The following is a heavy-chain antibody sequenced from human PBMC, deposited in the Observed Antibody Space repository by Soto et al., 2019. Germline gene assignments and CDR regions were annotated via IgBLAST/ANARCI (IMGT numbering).Heavy chain of an antibody. D-gene: IGHD3-22*01. CDR1: GFTFSSYA. CDR2: ISGSGGST. J-gene: IGHJ4*02. V-gene: IGHV3-23*01. Sequence: GGSLRLSCAASGFTFSSYAMSWVRQAPGKGLEWVSAISGSGGSTYYADSVKGRFTISRDNSKNKLYLQMNSLRAEDTAVYYCAKDLAGRSMIVVVITYFDYWGQGTLVTVSS. CDR3: AKDLAGRSMIVVVITYFDY.